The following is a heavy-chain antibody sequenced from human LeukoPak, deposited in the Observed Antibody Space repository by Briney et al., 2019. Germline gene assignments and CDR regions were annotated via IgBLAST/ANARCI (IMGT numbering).Heavy chain of an antibody. CDR2: NHTGGST. V-gene: IGHV4-61*02. D-gene: IGHD1-1*01. CDR1: GGSISSGSYY. CDR3: ATTANSYYYYYYMDV. J-gene: IGHJ6*03. Sequence: SQTLSLTCTVSGGSISSGSYYWSWIRQPAGKGLEWIGRNHTGGSTNYNPSLKSRVTISVDTSKNQFSLKLSSVTAADTAVYYCATTANSYYYYYYMDVWGKGTTVTVSS.